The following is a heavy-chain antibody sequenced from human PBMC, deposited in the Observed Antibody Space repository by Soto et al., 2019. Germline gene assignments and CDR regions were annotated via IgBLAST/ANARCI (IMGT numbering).Heavy chain of an antibody. CDR1: GYTFTGYY. CDR2: INPNSGGT. Sequence: GASVKVSCKASGYTFTGYYMHWVRQAPGQGLEWMGWINPNSGGTNYAQKFQGWVTMTRDTSISTAYMELSRLRSDDTAVYYCARGQYSSGWSPNDAFDIWGQGTMVTVSS. V-gene: IGHV1-2*04. D-gene: IGHD6-19*01. J-gene: IGHJ3*02. CDR3: ARGQYSSGWSPNDAFDI.